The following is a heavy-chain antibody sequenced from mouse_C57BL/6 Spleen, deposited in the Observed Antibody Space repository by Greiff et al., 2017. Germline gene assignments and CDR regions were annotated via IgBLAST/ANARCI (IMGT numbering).Heavy chain of an antibody. D-gene: IGHD2-4*01. CDR3: ARDYDDEGYFDV. Sequence: EVKLVESEGGLVQPGSSMKLSCTASGFTFSDYYMAWVRQVPEKGLEWVANINYDGSSTYYLDSLKSRFIISRDNAKNILYLQMSSLKSEDTATYYCARDYDDEGYFDVWGTGTTVTVSS. CDR1: GFTFSDYY. V-gene: IGHV5-16*01. CDR2: INYDGSST. J-gene: IGHJ1*03.